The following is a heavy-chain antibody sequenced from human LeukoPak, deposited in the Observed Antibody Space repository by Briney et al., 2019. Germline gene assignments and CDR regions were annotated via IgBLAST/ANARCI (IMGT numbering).Heavy chain of an antibody. V-gene: IGHV3-30-3*01. J-gene: IGHJ4*02. CDR1: GFTFSSYA. CDR3: ARDRVGATDYFDY. CDR2: ISYDGSNK. Sequence: GGSLRLSCAASGFTFSSYAMSWVRQAPGKGLEWVAVISYDGSNKYYADSVKGRFTISRDNSKNTLYLQMNSLRAEDTAVYYCARDRVGATDYFDYWGQGTLVTVSS. D-gene: IGHD1-26*01.